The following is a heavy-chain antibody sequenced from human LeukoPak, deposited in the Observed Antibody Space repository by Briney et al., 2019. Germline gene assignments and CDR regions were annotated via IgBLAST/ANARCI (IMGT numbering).Heavy chain of an antibody. Sequence: PSETLSLTCAVYGGSFSGYYWSWIRQPPGKGLEWIGEINHSGSTNYNPSLKSRVTISVDTSKNQFSLKLSSVTAADTAVYYCARTPPRVPAAYWKAAFDYWGQGTLVTVSS. CDR1: GGSFSGYY. CDR3: ARTPPRVPAAYWKAAFDY. D-gene: IGHD2-2*01. V-gene: IGHV4-34*01. J-gene: IGHJ4*02. CDR2: INHSGST.